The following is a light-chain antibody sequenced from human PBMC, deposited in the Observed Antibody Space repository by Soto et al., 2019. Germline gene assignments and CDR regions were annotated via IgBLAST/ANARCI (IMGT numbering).Light chain of an antibody. J-gene: IGKJ1*01. CDR1: QSISSW. CDR3: QQYYTNSWS. Sequence: DIQMTQSPSTLSASVGDRVTITCRASQSISSWLAWYQQKPGKAPKLLIYKASSLESGVPSRFSGSGSGTDFTLTISSLQSEDVAVYYCQQYYTNSWSFGQGTKVDIK. V-gene: IGKV1-5*03. CDR2: KAS.